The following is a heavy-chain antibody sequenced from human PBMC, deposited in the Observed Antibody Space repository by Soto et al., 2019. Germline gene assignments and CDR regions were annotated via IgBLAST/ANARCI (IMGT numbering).Heavy chain of an antibody. J-gene: IGHJ5*02. CDR3: ARTPSDVLVVAAAIRDIRWFDP. D-gene: IGHD2-15*01. CDR1: GGSVSSAGYY. Sequence: PSETLSLTCTVSGGSVSSAGYYFICIGQHPGNGLELIGYIYYSGSTHYNPSLKSRVTISVDTSKNQFSLNLSSVTAADTAVYYCARTPSDVLVVAAAIRDIRWFDPWGQGTLVTVSS. V-gene: IGHV4-31*03. CDR2: IYYSGST.